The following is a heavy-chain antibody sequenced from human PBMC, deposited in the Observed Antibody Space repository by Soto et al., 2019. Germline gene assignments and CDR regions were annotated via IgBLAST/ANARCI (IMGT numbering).Heavy chain of an antibody. D-gene: IGHD5-18*01. CDR1: GGSFSGYY. CDR2: INHSGST. CDR3: ARARGTRGYSYGYDLFDY. V-gene: IGHV4-34*01. J-gene: IGHJ4*02. Sequence: QVQLQQWGAGLLKPSETLSLTCAVYGGSFSGYYWSWIRQPPGKGLEWLGEINHSGSTNYNPSLKSRVTISVDTSKNQFSLKLSSVTAADTAVYYCARARGTRGYSYGYDLFDYWGQGTLVTVSS.